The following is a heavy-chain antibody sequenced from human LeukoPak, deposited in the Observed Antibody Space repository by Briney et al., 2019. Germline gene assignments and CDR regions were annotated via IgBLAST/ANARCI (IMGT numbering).Heavy chain of an antibody. Sequence: SETLSLTCTVSGGSISSYYWSWIRQPPGKGLEWIGYIYYSGGTNYNPSLKSRVTISVDTSKNQFSLKLSSVTAADTAVYYCAGEGGRITGSRDAFDIWGQGTMVTVSS. D-gene: IGHD1-20*01. CDR3: AGEGGRITGSRDAFDI. CDR1: GGSISSYY. CDR2: IYYSGGT. J-gene: IGHJ3*02. V-gene: IGHV4-59*01.